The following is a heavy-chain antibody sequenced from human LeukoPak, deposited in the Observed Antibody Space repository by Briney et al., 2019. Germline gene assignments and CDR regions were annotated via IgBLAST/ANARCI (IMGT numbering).Heavy chain of an antibody. CDR3: ARDLYPGYYYYYMDV. D-gene: IGHD3-16*02. Sequence: GASVKVSCKASGYTFTGYYMHWVRRAPGQGLEWMGRINPNSGGTNYAQKFQGRVTMTRDTSISTAYMELSRLRSDDTAVYYCARDLYPGYYYYYMDVWGKGTTVTVSS. CDR1: GYTFTGYY. J-gene: IGHJ6*03. V-gene: IGHV1-2*06. CDR2: INPNSGGT.